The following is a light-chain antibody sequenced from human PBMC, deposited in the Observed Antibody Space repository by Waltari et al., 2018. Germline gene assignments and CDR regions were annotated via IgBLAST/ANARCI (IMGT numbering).Light chain of an antibody. J-gene: IGLJ1*01. Sequence: QSALTQPASVSGSPGQSITISCTGTSSDVGGYNHVSWYQQTPGKAPKLLIYDVTKRPLGVSKRYPASTSGNPASLTISGLQAEDEAVYYCSSYRTSSTFVFGPGTKVTVL. CDR2: DVT. CDR1: SSDVGGYNH. CDR3: SSYRTSSTFV. V-gene: IGLV2-14*01.